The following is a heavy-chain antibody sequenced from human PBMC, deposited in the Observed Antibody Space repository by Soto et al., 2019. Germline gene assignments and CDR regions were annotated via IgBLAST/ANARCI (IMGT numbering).Heavy chain of an antibody. CDR2: VNTGKGNT. J-gene: IGHJ6*02. V-gene: IGHV1-3*05. CDR3: ARDQYSSSGRGGMDV. D-gene: IGHD6-6*01. Sequence: QVQLVQSGAEEKKPGASVKVSCKASGYTFTSYALHWVRQAPGQRLEWMGWVNTGKGNTKNSQKFKGRVTISRDTAASTAYMELSSLRSEDTAVYYCARDQYSSSGRGGMDVWGQGTAVTVSS. CDR1: GYTFTSYA.